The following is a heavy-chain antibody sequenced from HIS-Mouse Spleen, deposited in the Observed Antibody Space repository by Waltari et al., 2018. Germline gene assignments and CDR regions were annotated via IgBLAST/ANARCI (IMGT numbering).Heavy chain of an antibody. V-gene: IGHV3-30*18. Sequence: QVQLVESGGGVVQPGRSLRLSCAASGFTFSSYGMHWVRQAPGKGLEGGAVISYEGSNKYYADSVKGRFTISRDNSKNTLYLQMNSLRAEDTAVYYCAKIRVGATDYWGQGTLVTVSS. J-gene: IGHJ4*02. CDR1: GFTFSSYG. CDR3: AKIRVGATDY. CDR2: ISYEGSNK. D-gene: IGHD1-26*01.